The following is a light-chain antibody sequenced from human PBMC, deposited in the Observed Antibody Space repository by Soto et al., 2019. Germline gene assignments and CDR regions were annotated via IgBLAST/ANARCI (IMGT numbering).Light chain of an antibody. CDR1: HSVANNY. Sequence: LVLTQSPGTLSLSPGERGTLSCRASHSVANNYLAWYQQKPGQAPRLLIFAASNRATGVPHRFSASGSGTDFTLTISRLEPEDSAVYFCQQYNDWPPITFGGGTKVEIK. CDR3: QQYNDWPPIT. V-gene: IGKV3-20*01. J-gene: IGKJ4*01. CDR2: AAS.